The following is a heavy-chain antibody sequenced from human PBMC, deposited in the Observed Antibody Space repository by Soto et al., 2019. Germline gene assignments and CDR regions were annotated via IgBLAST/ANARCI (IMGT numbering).Heavy chain of an antibody. V-gene: IGHV4-4*07. Sequence: PSETLSLTCTVSGASITGSFFWSWIRQPAGKGLEWIGRFSLSGTTNYSPSLRSRVTMSADVSKNQFSLRLTSVTAADTALYYCARGMTPPGAPAWYYFDSWGQGTLVTVSS. CDR3: ARGMTPPGAPAWYYFDS. D-gene: IGHD2-8*02. J-gene: IGHJ4*02. CDR1: GASITGSFF. CDR2: FSLSGTT.